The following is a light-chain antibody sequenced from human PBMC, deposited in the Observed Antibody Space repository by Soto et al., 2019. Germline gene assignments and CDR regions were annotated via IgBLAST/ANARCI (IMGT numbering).Light chain of an antibody. Sequence: DIQMTQSPSSLSASVGDRVTITCRASQSIDTHLVWYQQKPATAPKILIYVASSLESGVPSRFSGSGFGTDFTLTINNLQPEDFATYYCQQGYSFPVTFGGGTKVEIK. CDR1: QSIDTH. CDR3: QQGYSFPVT. CDR2: VAS. J-gene: IGKJ4*01. V-gene: IGKV1-39*01.